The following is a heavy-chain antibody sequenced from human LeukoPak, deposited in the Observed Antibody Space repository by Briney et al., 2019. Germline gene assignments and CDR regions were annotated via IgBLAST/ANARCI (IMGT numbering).Heavy chain of an antibody. V-gene: IGHV3-7*01. D-gene: IGHD5-18*01. Sequence: PGGSLRLSCVASGFTFSSTLMSWARQAPGKGLEWVASIKQDGSEKYHVDGRFTISRDNAKNSLSLQIDSPRAEDTAVYYCARGGLLWSWGQGTLVTVSS. CDR2: IKQDGSEK. J-gene: IGHJ5*02. CDR3: ARGGLLWS. CDR1: GFTFSSTL.